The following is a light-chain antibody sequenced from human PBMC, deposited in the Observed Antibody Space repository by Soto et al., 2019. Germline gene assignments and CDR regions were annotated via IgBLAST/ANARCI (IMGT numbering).Light chain of an antibody. V-gene: IGKV1-8*01. J-gene: IGKJ1*01. CDR1: QGISSY. Sequence: AIRMTQSPSSLSASTGDRVTITCRASQGISSYLAWYQQKPWKAPKLLIYAASTLQSGVPSRFSGSGSGTDFTLTISCLQSEDFATSYCQQYYSSPRTFGQGNKVEIK. CDR3: QQYYSSPRT. CDR2: AAS.